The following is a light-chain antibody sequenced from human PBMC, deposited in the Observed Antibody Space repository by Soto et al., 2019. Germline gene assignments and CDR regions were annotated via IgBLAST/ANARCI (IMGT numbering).Light chain of an antibody. J-gene: IGKJ2*01. CDR1: QSVNNNY. CDR2: GAS. V-gene: IGKV3-20*01. CDR3: QQYGSSQYT. Sequence: EIVLTQSPGTLSLSPGERATLSCRASQSVNNNYLAWYQQKPGQAPRLLIYGASIRATGIPNRCSGSGSGTDFTLTISRLEPEDFAVYYCQQYGSSQYTFGQGTKLEIK.